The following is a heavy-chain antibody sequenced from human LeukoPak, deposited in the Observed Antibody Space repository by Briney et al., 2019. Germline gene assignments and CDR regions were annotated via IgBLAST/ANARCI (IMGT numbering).Heavy chain of an antibody. D-gene: IGHD5-18*01. J-gene: IGHJ4*02. CDR3: ARRRGYSYGTFDY. CDR2: IIPIFGTA. V-gene: IGHV1-69*13. CDR1: GGTFSSYA. Sequence: SVKVSCKASGGTFSSYAISWVRQAPGQGLEWMGGIIPIFGTANYAQKFQGRVTITADESTSTAYMELSSLRSEDTAVYYCARRRGYSYGTFDYWGQETLVTVSS.